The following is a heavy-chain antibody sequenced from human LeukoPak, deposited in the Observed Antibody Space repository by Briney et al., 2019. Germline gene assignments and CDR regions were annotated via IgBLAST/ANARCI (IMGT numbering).Heavy chain of an antibody. V-gene: IGHV4-34*01. CDR3: ARLKSGYYYGSGSYYTTFDY. CDR2: INHSGST. J-gene: IGHJ4*02. CDR1: GGSFSGYY. Sequence: PSETLSLTCAVYGGSFSGYYWSWTRQPPGKGLEWIGEINHSGSTNYNPSLKSRVTISVDTSKNQFSLKLSSVTAADTAVYYCARLKSGYYYGSGSYYTTFDYWGQGTLVTVSS. D-gene: IGHD3-10*01.